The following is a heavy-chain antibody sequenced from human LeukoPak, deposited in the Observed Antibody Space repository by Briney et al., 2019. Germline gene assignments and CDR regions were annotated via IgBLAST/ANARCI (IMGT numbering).Heavy chain of an antibody. V-gene: IGHV3-23*01. Sequence: PGGSLRLSCAASGFTFSSYAMSWVRQAPGKGLEWVSAISGSGGSTYYADSVKGRFTISRDNSKNTLYLQMNSLRAEDTAVYYCAKDINDLSPYYDSSGYYNYWGQGTLSPSPQ. CDR1: GFTFSSYA. D-gene: IGHD3-22*01. J-gene: IGHJ4*02. CDR2: ISGSGGST. CDR3: AKDINDLSPYYDSSGYYNY.